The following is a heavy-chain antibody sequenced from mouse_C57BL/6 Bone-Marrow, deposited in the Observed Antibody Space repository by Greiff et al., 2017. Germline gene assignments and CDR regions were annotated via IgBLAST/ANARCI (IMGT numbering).Heavy chain of an antibody. CDR1: GFNIKDDY. Sequence: EVQLQQSGAELVRPGASVKLSCTASGFNIKDDYMHWVKQRPEQGLEWIGWIDPENGDTEYASKFQGKATITADTSSNTAYLQLSSLTSEDTAVYYCTVDGPYYAMDYWGQGTSVTVSS. V-gene: IGHV14-4*01. CDR2: IDPENGDT. J-gene: IGHJ4*01. CDR3: TVDGPYYAMDY. D-gene: IGHD2-3*01.